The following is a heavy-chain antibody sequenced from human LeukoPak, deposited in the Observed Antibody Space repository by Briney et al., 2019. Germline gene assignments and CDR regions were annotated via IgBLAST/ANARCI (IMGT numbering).Heavy chain of an antibody. CDR3: ARDWGEYGVNWFDP. J-gene: IGHJ5*02. Sequence: PGGSLRLSCAASGFTFSSYSMNWVRQAPGKGLEWVSSISSSSSYIYYADSVKGRFTISRDNAKNSLYLQMNSLRAEDTAVYYCARDWGEYGVNWFDPWGQGTLVTVSS. V-gene: IGHV3-21*01. CDR2: ISSSSSYI. D-gene: IGHD2/OR15-2a*01. CDR1: GFTFSSYS.